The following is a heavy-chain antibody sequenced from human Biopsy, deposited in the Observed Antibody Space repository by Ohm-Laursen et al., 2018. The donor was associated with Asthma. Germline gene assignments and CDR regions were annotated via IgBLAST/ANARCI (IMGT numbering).Heavy chain of an antibody. D-gene: IGHD3-9*01. Sequence: SVKVSCKASGYTFINYAIHWMRQAPGQRLEWMGWINAGNGNTKYSQKFQGRVTISRDTSASTAYMDLSSLRSEDTAVYYCARTYYDFLTGQVNDAFDMWGQGTMVTVSS. J-gene: IGHJ3*02. CDR2: INAGNGNT. CDR1: GYTFINYA. CDR3: ARTYYDFLTGQVNDAFDM. V-gene: IGHV1-3*01.